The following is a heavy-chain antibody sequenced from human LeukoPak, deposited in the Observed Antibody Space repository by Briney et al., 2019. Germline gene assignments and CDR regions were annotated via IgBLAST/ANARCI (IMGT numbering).Heavy chain of an antibody. CDR3: AKDSKSYGTFDY. CDR2: ISYDGSNK. CDR1: GFTFSSYG. J-gene: IGHJ4*02. D-gene: IGHD5-18*01. Sequence: GGSLRLSCAASGFTFSSYGMHWVRQAPGKGLEWVAVISYDGSNKYYADSVKGRFNISRDNSKNTLYLQMNTLRAEDTAVYYCAKDSKSYGTFDYWGQGTLVTVSS. V-gene: IGHV3-30*18.